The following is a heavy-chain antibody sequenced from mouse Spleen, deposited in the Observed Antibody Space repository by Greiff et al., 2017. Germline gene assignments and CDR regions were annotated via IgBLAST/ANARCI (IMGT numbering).Heavy chain of an antibody. CDR2: INPSTGGT. J-gene: IGHJ2*01. Sequence: VQLKESGPELVKPGASVKISCKASGYSFTGYYMNWVKQSPEKSLEWIGEINPSTGGTTYNQKFKAKATLTVDKSSSTAYMQLKSLTSEDSAVYYCARVWENYFDYWGQGTTLTVSS. CDR3: ARVWENYFDY. D-gene: IGHD4-1*01. V-gene: IGHV1-42*01. CDR1: GYSFTGYY.